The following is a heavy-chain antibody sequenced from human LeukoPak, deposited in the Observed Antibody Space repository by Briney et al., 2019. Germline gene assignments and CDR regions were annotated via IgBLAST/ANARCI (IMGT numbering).Heavy chain of an antibody. Sequence: PGGSLRLSCGASGFTFTTHWIHWVRQAPGKGLVWVSRIKPDGSDTNYADSVKGRFTISRDNAKNTVYLQMNSLRAEDTAVYYYARGKYGGYFIDYWGQGTLVTVSS. V-gene: IGHV3-74*01. CDR1: GFTFTTHW. J-gene: IGHJ4*02. CDR3: ARGKYGGYFIDY. CDR2: IKPDGSDT. D-gene: IGHD5-12*01.